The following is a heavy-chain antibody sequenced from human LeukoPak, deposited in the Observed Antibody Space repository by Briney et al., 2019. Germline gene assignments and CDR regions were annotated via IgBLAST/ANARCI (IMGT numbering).Heavy chain of an antibody. V-gene: IGHV1-69*01. Sequence: SVKVSCKASGGAFSSYAISWVRQAPGQGLEWMGGIIPIFGTANYAQKFQGRVTITADESTSTAYMELSRLRSEDTAVYYCARDVGIAVAGRYWFDPWGQGTLVTVSS. CDR3: ARDVGIAVAGRYWFDP. CDR2: IIPIFGTA. J-gene: IGHJ5*02. CDR1: GGAFSSYA. D-gene: IGHD6-19*01.